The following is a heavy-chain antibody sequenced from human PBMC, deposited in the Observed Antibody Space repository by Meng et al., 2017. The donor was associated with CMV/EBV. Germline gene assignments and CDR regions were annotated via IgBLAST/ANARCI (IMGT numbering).Heavy chain of an antibody. J-gene: IGHJ5*02. V-gene: IGHV2-5*01. CDR2: IYCSGNK. D-gene: IGHD3-10*01. CDR3: AHSAERFGEKELDP. CDR1: GFSLSTSEVG. Sequence: GFSLSTSEVGMCWIRQPPGRALEWLALIYCSGNKHYSPSLRGRLTITKDTSKNQAVLTMTNMDPVDTATYYCAHSAERFGEKELDPWGQGTLVTVSS.